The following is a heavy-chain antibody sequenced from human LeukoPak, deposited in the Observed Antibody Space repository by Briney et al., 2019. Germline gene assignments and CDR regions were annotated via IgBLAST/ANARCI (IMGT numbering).Heavy chain of an antibody. V-gene: IGHV3-21*01. CDR3: ASDPNFRAPR. Sequence: GGALRLSCAASGFTFSDYYMNWVRQAPGKGLEWISSISTSSHYTYYADSVKGRFTISRDNAKNSLYLQLNTLRAEDTAVYYCASDPNFRAPRWGQGTLVTVSS. CDR1: GFTFSDYY. CDR2: ISTSSHYT. J-gene: IGHJ4*02. D-gene: IGHD4/OR15-4a*01.